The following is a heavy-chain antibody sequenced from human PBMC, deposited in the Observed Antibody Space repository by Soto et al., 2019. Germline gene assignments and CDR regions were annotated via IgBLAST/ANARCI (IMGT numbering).Heavy chain of an antibody. D-gene: IGHD1-26*01. CDR3: ARHGITGSYYDAFDI. CDR2: IKYSGTT. Sequence: PSESLYLTCTVSGRSVTCSRCDCGWIRQPPGKGLELIASIKYSGTTFYNPSLKSRVTLSVDTSKNQFALKLSSVTAAETAVYYCARHGITGSYYDAFDIWGQGTMVTVSS. CDR1: GRSVTCSRCD. V-gene: IGHV4-39*01. J-gene: IGHJ3*02.